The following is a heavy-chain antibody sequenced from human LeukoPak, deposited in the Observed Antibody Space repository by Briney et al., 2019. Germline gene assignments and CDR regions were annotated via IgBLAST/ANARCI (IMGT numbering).Heavy chain of an antibody. V-gene: IGHV4-39*01. CDR3: ARLPPQLTYYYFDY. CDR1: GGSNSSSSYY. Sequence: SETLSLTCTVSGGSNSSSSYYWGWIRQPPGKGLEWIGSIYYSGSTYYNPSLKSRVTISVDTSKSQFSLKLSSVTAADTAVYYCARLPPQLTYYYFDYWGQGTLVTVSS. D-gene: IGHD1-1*01. CDR2: IYYSGST. J-gene: IGHJ4*02.